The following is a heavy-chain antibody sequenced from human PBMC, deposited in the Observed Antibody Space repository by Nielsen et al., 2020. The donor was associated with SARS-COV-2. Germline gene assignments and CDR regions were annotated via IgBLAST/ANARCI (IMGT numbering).Heavy chain of an antibody. J-gene: IGHJ4*02. CDR2: ISGSGGST. CDR1: GFTFSSYA. CDR3: AKEEAYGGNPE. V-gene: IGHV3-23*01. Sequence: GESLKISCAASGFTFSSYAMSWVRQAPGKGLEWVSAISGSGGSTYYADSVKGRFTISRDNSKNTLYLQMNSLRAEDTAVYYCAKEEAYGGNPEWGQGTLVTVSS. D-gene: IGHD4-23*01.